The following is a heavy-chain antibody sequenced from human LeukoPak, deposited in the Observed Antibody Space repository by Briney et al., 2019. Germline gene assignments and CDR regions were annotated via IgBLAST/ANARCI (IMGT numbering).Heavy chain of an antibody. CDR3: ARSPHSSSWPSAEYFQH. CDR2: IYTSGST. Sequence: PSQTLSLTCTVSGGSISSGSYYWSWIRQPAGKELEWIGRIYTSGSTNYNPSLKSRVTISVDTSKNQFSLKLSSVTAADTAVYYCARSPHSSSWPSAEYFQHWGQGTLVTVSS. V-gene: IGHV4-61*02. J-gene: IGHJ1*01. CDR1: GGSISSGSYY. D-gene: IGHD6-13*01.